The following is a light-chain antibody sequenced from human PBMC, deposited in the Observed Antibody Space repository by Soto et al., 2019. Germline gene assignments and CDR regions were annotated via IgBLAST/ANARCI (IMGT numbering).Light chain of an antibody. CDR1: QSVSNSY. J-gene: IGKJ5*01. CDR2: GAS. V-gene: IGKV3-20*01. CDR3: QQFGYPPIT. Sequence: EIVLTQSPGTLSLSPGEGATLSCRASQSVSNSYLAWYQQKPGQAPRLLLYGASSRATGIPDRFIGSGSGKDFTLTISSLEPEDFAVYYCQQFGYPPITFGQGTRLEIE.